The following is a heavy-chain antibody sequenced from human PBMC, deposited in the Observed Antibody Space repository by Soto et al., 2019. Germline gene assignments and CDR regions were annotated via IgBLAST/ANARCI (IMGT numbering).Heavy chain of an antibody. CDR1: GFTFSSYA. D-gene: IGHD6-6*01. V-gene: IGHV3-64*04. CDR3: ARHAAKLDP. Sequence: PGGSLRLSCSASGFTFSSYAMHWVRQAPGKGLEYVSAISSNGGSTYYADSVKGRFTISRDNAKNTLYLQMNSLRAEDTAVYYCARHAAKLDPWGQGTTVTVSS. CDR2: ISSNGGST. J-gene: IGHJ6*02.